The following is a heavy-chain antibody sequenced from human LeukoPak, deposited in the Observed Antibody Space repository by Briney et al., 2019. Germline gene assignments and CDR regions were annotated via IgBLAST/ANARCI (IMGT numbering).Heavy chain of an antibody. CDR2: IYTSGST. CDR1: GGSISSYY. V-gene: IGHV4-4*07. J-gene: IGHJ4*02. Sequence: SETLSLTCTVSGGSISSYYWSWIRQPAGKGLEWIGRIYTSGSTNYNPSLKSRVTMSVDTSKNQFSLKLSSVTAADTAVYYCARGANEEYDFWSGYHYYFDYWGQGTLVTVSS. CDR3: ARGANEEYDFWSGYHYYFDY. D-gene: IGHD3-3*01.